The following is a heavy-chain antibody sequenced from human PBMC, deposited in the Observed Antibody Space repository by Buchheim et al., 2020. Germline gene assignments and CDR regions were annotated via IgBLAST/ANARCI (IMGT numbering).Heavy chain of an antibody. CDR1: GFTFSSYG. V-gene: IGHV3-33*01. CDR3: ARGGSILNYGMDV. J-gene: IGHJ6*02. CDR2: IWYDGSNK. Sequence: QVQLVESGGGVVQPGRSLRLSCAASGFTFSSYGMHWVRQAPGKGLEWVAVIWYDGSNKYYADSVKGRFTISRDNSKNTLYLQMNSLRAGDTAVYYCARGGSILNYGMDVWGQGTT. D-gene: IGHD6-6*01.